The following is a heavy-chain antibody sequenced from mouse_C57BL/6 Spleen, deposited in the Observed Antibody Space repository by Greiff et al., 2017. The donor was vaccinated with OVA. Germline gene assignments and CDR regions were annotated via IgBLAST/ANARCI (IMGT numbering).Heavy chain of an antibody. CDR1: GYAFTNYL. CDR3: AYGSSLYYFDY. CDR2: INPGSGGT. Sequence: VQVVESGAELVRPGTSVKVSCKASGYAFTNYLIEWVKQRPGQGLEWIGVINPGSGGTNYNEKFKGKATLTADKSSSTAYMQLSSLTSEDSAVYFCAYGSSLYYFDYWGQGTTLTVSS. D-gene: IGHD1-1*01. V-gene: IGHV1-54*01. J-gene: IGHJ2*01.